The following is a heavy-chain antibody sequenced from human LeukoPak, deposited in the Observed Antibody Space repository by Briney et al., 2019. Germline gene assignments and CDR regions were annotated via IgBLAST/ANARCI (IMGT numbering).Heavy chain of an antibody. J-gene: IGHJ4*02. CDR3: ASGYSGYEGAFLNY. D-gene: IGHD5-12*01. Sequence: PSETLSLTCAVSGGSISSRGYYWGWIRQPPGKGLEWIGSIYHSGSTYYNPSLKSRVTISVDTSKNQFSLKLSSVTAADTAVYYCASGYSGYEGAFLNYWGQGTLVTVSS. CDR2: IYHSGST. V-gene: IGHV4-39*07. CDR1: GGSISSRGYY.